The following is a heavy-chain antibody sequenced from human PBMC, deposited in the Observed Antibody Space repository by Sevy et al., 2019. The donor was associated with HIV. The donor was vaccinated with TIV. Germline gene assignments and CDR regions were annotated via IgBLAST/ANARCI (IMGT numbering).Heavy chain of an antibody. D-gene: IGHD2-2*01. CDR2: ISSSSSYI. V-gene: IGHV3-21*01. J-gene: IGHJ5*02. Sequence: GGSLRLSCAASGFTFSSYSMNWVRQAPGKGLEWVSSISSSSSYIYYADSVKGRFTISRDNAKNSLYLQMNSLRAEDTAVYYCARETNDPVVVPAADQAIGWFDPWGQGTLVTVSS. CDR3: ARETNDPVVVPAADQAIGWFDP. CDR1: GFTFSSYS.